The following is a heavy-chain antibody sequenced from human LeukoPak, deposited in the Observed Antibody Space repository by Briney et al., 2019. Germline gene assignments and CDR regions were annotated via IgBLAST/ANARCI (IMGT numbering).Heavy chain of an antibody. J-gene: IGHJ4*02. D-gene: IGHD1-26*01. V-gene: IGHV5-51*01. CDR3: ARRYVAGALRYFDY. CDR1: GYTFSGYW. Sequence: GESLKISCKGSGYTFSGYWIGWVRQMPGKGLEWMGIIYPGDSDTRYSPSFQGQVTISADRSISTAYLQWSSLKASDTAVYYCARRYVAGALRYFDYWGQGTLVTVSS. CDR2: IYPGDSDT.